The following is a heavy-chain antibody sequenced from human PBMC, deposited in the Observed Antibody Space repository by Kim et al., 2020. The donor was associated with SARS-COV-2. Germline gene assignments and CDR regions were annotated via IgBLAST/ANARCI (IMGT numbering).Heavy chain of an antibody. V-gene: IGHV3-9*01. CDR2: ISWNSGSI. Sequence: GGSLRLSCAASGFTFDDYAMHWVRQAPGKGLEWVSGISWNSGSIGYADSVKGRFTISRDNAKNSLYLQMNSLRAEDTALYYCAKDQGNYYDSSGYYSFPDYGGQGTLVTVSS. CDR3: AKDQGNYYDSSGYYSFPDY. J-gene: IGHJ4*02. CDR1: GFTFDDYA. D-gene: IGHD3-22*01.